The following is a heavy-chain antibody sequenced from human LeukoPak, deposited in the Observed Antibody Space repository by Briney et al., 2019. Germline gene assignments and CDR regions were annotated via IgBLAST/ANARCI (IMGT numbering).Heavy chain of an antibody. V-gene: IGHV1-69*01. D-gene: IGHD2-2*01. Sequence: SVKVSCKASGGTFSSYAISWVRQAPGQGLEWMGGIIPIFGTANYAQRFQGRVTITADGSTSTAYMELSSLRSEDTAVYYCARARRRYCSSTSCYLFDYWGQGTLVTVSS. CDR1: GGTFSSYA. CDR2: IIPIFGTA. J-gene: IGHJ4*02. CDR3: ARARRRYCSSTSCYLFDY.